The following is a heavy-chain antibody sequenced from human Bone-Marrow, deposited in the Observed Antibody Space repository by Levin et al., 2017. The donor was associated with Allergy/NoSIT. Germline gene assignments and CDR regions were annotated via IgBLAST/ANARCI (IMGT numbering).Heavy chain of an antibody. J-gene: IGHJ4*02. D-gene: IGHD5-12*01. Sequence: LAGWSLRLSCAASGFTFSDHYMDWVRQAPGKGLEWVGRTRDKANSYTTVYAASVKGRFTISRDDSKGSLYLQMNSLKTEDTALYYCARDRNISGRRTIDYWGQGTLVTVSS. CDR1: GFTFSDHY. CDR2: TRDKANSYTT. V-gene: IGHV3-72*01. CDR3: ARDRNISGRRTIDY.